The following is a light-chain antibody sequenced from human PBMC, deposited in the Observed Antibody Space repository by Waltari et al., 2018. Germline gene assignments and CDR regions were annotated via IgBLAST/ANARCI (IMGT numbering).Light chain of an antibody. CDR2: DVS. CDR1: SSDVGGYNS. Sequence: QSALTQPASVSGSPGQSLTISCTATSSDVGGYNSVSWYQQHPGKAPKLMIYDVSNRPSGVSNRFSGSKSGNTASLTISGLQAEDEADYYCSSYISSSTLELFGGGTSLTVL. V-gene: IGLV2-14*03. CDR3: SSYISSSTLEL. J-gene: IGLJ2*01.